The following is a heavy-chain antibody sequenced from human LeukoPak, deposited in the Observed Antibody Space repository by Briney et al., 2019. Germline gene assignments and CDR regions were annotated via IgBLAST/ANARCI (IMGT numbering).Heavy chain of an antibody. CDR2: VDHTGST. J-gene: IGHJ4*02. D-gene: IGHD2-15*01. CDR3: ARGGCSGGNCYSFPLCDF. V-gene: IGHV4-59*12. Sequence: PSETLSLTCTVSDDSITMYYWTWIRQPPGKGLEWIGYVDHTGSTNFNPSLNGRVSMSVDTSKNQFSLKLSSVTAADTAVYYCARGGCSGGNCYSFPLCDFWGQGTLVTVSS. CDR1: DDSITMYY.